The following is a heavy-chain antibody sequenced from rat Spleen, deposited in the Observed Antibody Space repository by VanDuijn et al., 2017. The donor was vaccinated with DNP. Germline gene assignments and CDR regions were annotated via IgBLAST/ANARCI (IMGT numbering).Heavy chain of an antibody. J-gene: IGHJ4*01. CDR2: ITNSGGST. Sequence: EVQLVESGENLVQPGRSLKLSCEASGFTFSNYGMAWVRQAPTKGLEWVASITNSGGSTYYRDSVKGRFTISRDNAKSTLYLQMNSLRSEDTATYYCTRDNYSSYMPYYYAMDAWGQGTSVTVSS. V-gene: IGHV5S23*01. CDR3: TRDNYSSYMPYYYAMDA. CDR1: GFTFSNYG. D-gene: IGHD1-2*01.